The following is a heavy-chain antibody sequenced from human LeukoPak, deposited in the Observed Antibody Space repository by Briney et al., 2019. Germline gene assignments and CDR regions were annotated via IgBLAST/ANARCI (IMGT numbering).Heavy chain of an antibody. CDR2: IYHSGST. D-gene: IGHD3-10*01. CDR3: ARDSWLYGSGSYYYGMDV. J-gene: IGHJ6*02. V-gene: IGHV4-4*02. Sequence: GSLRLSCAASGFTVSSNYMSWVRQSPGKGLEWIGEIYHSGSTNYNPSLKSRVIISVDKSKDQFSLKVTSVTAADTAVYYCARDSWLYGSGSYYYGMDVWGQGTTVTVSS. CDR1: GFTVSSNY.